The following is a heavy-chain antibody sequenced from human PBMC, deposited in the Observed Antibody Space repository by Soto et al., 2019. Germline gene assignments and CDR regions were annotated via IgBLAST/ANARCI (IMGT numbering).Heavy chain of an antibody. CDR2: INAGNGNT. CDR3: GVVVAPFPFEGIAP. D-gene: IGHD2-15*01. Sequence: QVQLVQSGAEVKKPGASVKVSCKASGYTFTSYPMHWVRQAPGQRLEWMGWINAGNGNTKYSQKFQGRVTITRDTSASTAYMELSSLRSEDTAVYYCGVVVAPFPFEGIAPWGQGTLVTVSS. J-gene: IGHJ5*02. V-gene: IGHV1-3*01. CDR1: GYTFTSYP.